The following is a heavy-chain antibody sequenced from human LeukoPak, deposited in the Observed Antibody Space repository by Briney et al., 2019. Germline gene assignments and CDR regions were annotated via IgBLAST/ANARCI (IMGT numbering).Heavy chain of an antibody. CDR1: GFSFSVYW. D-gene: IGHD6-13*01. V-gene: IGHV3-74*01. CDR2: IKTDGSIT. CDR3: ARDIAAAGQMYYYYYYMDV. Sequence: PGGSLRLSCAASGFSFSVYWMHWVRQAPGKGPVWVSRIKTDGSITDYADSVKGRFTISRDNAKNTLYLQMNSLRAEDTAVYYCARDIAAAGQMYYYYYYMDVWGKGTTVTISS. J-gene: IGHJ6*03.